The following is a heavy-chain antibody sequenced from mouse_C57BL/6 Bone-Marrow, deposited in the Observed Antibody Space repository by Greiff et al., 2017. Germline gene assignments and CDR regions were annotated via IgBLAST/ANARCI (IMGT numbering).Heavy chain of an antibody. CDR3: TTRIWGKDYIDY. J-gene: IGHJ2*01. V-gene: IGHV14-4*01. Sequence: VQLQQSGAELVRPGASVKLSCTASGFNIKDDYMHWVKQRPEQGLEWIGWIDPENGDTEYASKFQGKATITADTASNTAYLQLSSLTSEDTAVYYSTTRIWGKDYIDYWGQGTTLTVSS. CDR2: IDPENGDT. D-gene: IGHD1-1*02. CDR1: GFNIKDDY.